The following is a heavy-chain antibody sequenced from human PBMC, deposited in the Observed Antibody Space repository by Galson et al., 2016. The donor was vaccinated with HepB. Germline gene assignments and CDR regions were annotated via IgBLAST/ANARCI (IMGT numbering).Heavy chain of an antibody. CDR1: GFTFSIHD. CDR2: IETAGDT. J-gene: IGHJ6*04. CDR3: ARGKSLLTMPWNYGLDV. D-gene: IGHD1-1*01. Sequence: LRLSCAASGFTFSIHDMHWVRQVTGKGLEWVSAIETAGDTYYPDSVKGRFTISRENAKNSLYLQMNDLGAGDTAVYYCARGKSLLTMPWNYGLDVWGKGTAVTVSS. V-gene: IGHV3-13*01.